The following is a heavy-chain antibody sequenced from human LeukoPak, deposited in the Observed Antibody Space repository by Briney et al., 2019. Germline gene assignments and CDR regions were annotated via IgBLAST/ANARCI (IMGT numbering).Heavy chain of an antibody. Sequence: ASVKVSCKASGYTFTGYHMHWVRQAPGQGLEWMGWMNPNSGNTGYAQKFQGRVTMTRNTSISTAYMELSSLRSEDTAVYYCAREGVVAATIPDYYYYYYMDVWGKGTTVTISS. D-gene: IGHD2-15*01. J-gene: IGHJ6*03. CDR1: GYTFTGYH. V-gene: IGHV1-8*02. CDR3: AREGVVAATIPDYYYYYYMDV. CDR2: MNPNSGNT.